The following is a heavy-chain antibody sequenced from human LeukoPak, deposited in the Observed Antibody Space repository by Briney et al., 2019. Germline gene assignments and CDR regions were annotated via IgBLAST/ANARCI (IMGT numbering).Heavy chain of an antibody. J-gene: IGHJ4*02. V-gene: IGHV3-64D*06. CDR2: ISYNGGST. Sequence: GGSLRLSCSASGFPFSTYAMHWVRQAPGKGLEHVSVISYNGGSTYYADSVKGRFTISRDNSKDTLYLQMSSLRAEDTAVYYCVKDRHCSSSSCYSFDCWGQGTLVTVSS. CDR3: VKDRHCSSSSCYSFDC. CDR1: GFPFSTYA. D-gene: IGHD2-2*02.